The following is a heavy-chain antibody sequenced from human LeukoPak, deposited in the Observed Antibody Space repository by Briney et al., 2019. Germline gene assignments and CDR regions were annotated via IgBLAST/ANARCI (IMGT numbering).Heavy chain of an antibody. CDR2: IYCSGST. CDR3: ARRIVVTRGFDY. D-gene: IGHD4-23*01. V-gene: IGHV4-39*01. Sequence: SETLSLTCTVSGGSISSGDYYWSWIRQPPGKGLEWIGSIYCSGSTYYNPSLKSRVTLSVDTSKNQFSLKLSSVTAAYTAVYYCARRIVVTRGFDYWGQGTLVTVSS. CDR1: GGSISSGDYY. J-gene: IGHJ4*02.